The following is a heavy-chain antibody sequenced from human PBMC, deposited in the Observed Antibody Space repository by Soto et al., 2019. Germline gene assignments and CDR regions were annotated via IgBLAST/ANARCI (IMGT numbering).Heavy chain of an antibody. J-gene: IGHJ6*02. CDR3: ARGTDNSASSRWLGGYYYYGLDR. CDR2: ISSSGSTI. Sequence: GGSLRLSCAASGFTFSSYEMNWVRQAPGKGLEWVSYISSSGSTIYYADSVKGRFTISRDNAKNSLYLQMNSLRAEDTAVYYCARGTDNSASSRWLGGYYYYGLDRWGPGTTVTVSS. D-gene: IGHD6-13*01. CDR1: GFTFSSYE. V-gene: IGHV3-48*03.